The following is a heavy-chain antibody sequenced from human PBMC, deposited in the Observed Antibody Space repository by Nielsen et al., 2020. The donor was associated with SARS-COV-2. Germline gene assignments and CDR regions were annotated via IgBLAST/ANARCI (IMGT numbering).Heavy chain of an antibody. D-gene: IGHD7-27*01. CDR3: ARYPPTNWDNWFDP. Sequence: SETLSLTCTVSGGSISSYYWSWIRQPPGMGLEWIGEINHSGSTNYNPPLKSRVTMSVDTSKNQFSLKLSSVTAADTAVYYCARYPPTNWDNWFDPWGQGTLVTVSS. V-gene: IGHV4-34*01. CDR1: GGSISSYY. CDR2: INHSGST. J-gene: IGHJ5*02.